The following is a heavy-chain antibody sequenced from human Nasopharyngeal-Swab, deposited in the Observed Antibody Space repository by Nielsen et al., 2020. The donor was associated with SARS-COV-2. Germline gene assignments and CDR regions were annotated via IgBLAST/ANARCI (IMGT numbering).Heavy chain of an antibody. CDR3: ARVPLELVGAYYSYHMDV. J-gene: IGHJ6*03. V-gene: IGHV3-72*01. D-gene: IGHD6-6*01. CDR2: TRNRANSYTT. Sequence: GESLKISCAASGFTFSDHYMDWVRQAPGKGLEWVGRTRNRANSYTTEYAASVKGRFTISRDDSKNSLYLQMNSLKTEDTAVYYCARVPLELVGAYYSYHMDVWGKGTTVIVSS. CDR1: GFTFSDHY.